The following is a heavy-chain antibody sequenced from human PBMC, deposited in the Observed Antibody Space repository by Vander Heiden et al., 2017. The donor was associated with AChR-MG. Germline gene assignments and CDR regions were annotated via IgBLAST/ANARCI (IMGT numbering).Heavy chain of an antibody. CDR3: ARLYSSEWVA. CDR1: GFTFSSYA. Sequence: QVQLVESGGGVVQPGRSLRLSCAASGFTFSSYAMHWVRQAPGKGLEWVAVISYDGSNKYYADSVKGRFTISRDNSKNTLYLQMYSLRAEDTAVYYCARLYSSEWVAWGQGTLVTVSS. CDR2: ISYDGSNK. V-gene: IGHV3-30-3*01. D-gene: IGHD6-19*01. J-gene: IGHJ4*02.